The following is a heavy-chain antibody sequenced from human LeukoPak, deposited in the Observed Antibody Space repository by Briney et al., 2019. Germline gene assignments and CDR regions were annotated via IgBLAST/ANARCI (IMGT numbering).Heavy chain of an antibody. V-gene: IGHV1-2*02. J-gene: IGHJ4*02. D-gene: IGHD2-2*02. CDR1: GYTFTGYY. Sequence: ASVKVSCKASGYTFTGYYLHWVRQAPGQGLEWMGWINPHSGGTNYAQKFQGRVTMTRDTSISTAYMELSRLRSDDTAVYYCARAGIVVVPAAIGYYWGQGTLVTASS. CDR2: INPHSGGT. CDR3: ARAGIVVVPAAIGYY.